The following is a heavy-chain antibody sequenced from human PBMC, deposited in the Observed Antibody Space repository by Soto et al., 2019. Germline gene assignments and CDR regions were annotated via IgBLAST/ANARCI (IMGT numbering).Heavy chain of an antibody. Sequence: TSETLSLTCTVSGGSISSGGYYWSWIRQHPGKGLEWIGYIYYSGSTYYNPSLKSRVTISVDTSKNQFSLKLSSVTAADTAVYYCARVPPYDFHNWFDPWGQGTLVTVSS. D-gene: IGHD3-3*01. V-gene: IGHV4-31*03. CDR3: ARVPPYDFHNWFDP. J-gene: IGHJ5*02. CDR1: GGSISSGGYY. CDR2: IYYSGST.